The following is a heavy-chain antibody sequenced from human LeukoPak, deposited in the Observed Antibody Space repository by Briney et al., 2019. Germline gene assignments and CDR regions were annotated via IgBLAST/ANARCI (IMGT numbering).Heavy chain of an antibody. J-gene: IGHJ4*02. CDR2: IDPSDSYT. D-gene: IGHD2-2*03. CDR1: GYSFTSYW. CDR3: ASQPGYCSSTSCYEYY. V-gene: IGHV5-10-1*01. Sequence: GESLRIPCKGSGYSFTSYWVSWVRQMPGKGLEWMGRIDPSDSYTNYSPSFQGHVTISADKSISTAYLQWSSLKASDTAMYYCASQPGYCSSTSCYEYYWGQGTLVTVSS.